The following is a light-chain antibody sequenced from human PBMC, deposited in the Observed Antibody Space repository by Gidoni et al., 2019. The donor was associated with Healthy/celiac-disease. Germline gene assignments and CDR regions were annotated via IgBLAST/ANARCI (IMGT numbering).Light chain of an antibody. CDR3: QQYDNLPYT. V-gene: IGKV1-33*01. CDR2: DAS. CDR1: QDISNY. J-gene: IGKJ2*01. Sequence: DIHMTQYPSSLSASVGDRVTITCQASQDISNYLNWYQQQPGKAPKLLIYDASYLETGVPSRFSGSGSGTDFTFTISSLQPEDIATYYCQQYDNLPYTFGQGTKLEIK.